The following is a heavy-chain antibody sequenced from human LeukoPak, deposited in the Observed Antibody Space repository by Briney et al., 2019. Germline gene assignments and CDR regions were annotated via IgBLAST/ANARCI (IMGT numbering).Heavy chain of an antibody. CDR1: GGSISSGSYY. V-gene: IGHV4-61*02. CDR2: IYTGGST. D-gene: IGHD3-22*01. J-gene: IGHJ3*02. Sequence: PSQTLSLTCTVSGGSISSGSYYWSWIRQPAGKGLEWIGRIYTGGSTNYNPSLKSRVTISVDTSKNQFSLKLSPVTAADTAVYYCARLRITMIVVVSADAFDIWGQGTMVTVSS. CDR3: ARLRITMIVVVSADAFDI.